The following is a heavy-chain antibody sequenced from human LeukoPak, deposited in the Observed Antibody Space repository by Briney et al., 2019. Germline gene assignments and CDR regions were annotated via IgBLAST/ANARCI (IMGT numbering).Heavy chain of an antibody. Sequence: GSSLKISCKGSGYSFTNYLIGWVRQMPGNGLEWIRIIYPIDSATRSSPSFRGQVTFSAEKSISTAYLQWSSLKASDTAMYYCARPSAYGEDAFDVWGQGTMVTVSS. D-gene: IGHD2-21*01. CDR1: GYSFTNYL. J-gene: IGHJ3*01. CDR3: ARPSAYGEDAFDV. CDR2: IYPIDSAT. V-gene: IGHV5-51*01.